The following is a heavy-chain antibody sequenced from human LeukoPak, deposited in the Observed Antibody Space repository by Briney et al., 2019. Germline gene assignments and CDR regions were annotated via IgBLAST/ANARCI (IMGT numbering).Heavy chain of an antibody. Sequence: GASVQVSCKASGGTFSSYAISWVRQDPGPGLEWMGRVIPIFGIANYAQKFQGRVTITADKSTSTAYMELSSLRSEDTAVYYCAKETTYYYDSSGFLGFQHWGQGTLVTVSS. D-gene: IGHD3-22*01. J-gene: IGHJ1*01. CDR2: VIPIFGIA. CDR3: AKETTYYYDSSGFLGFQH. CDR1: GGTFSSYA. V-gene: IGHV1-69*04.